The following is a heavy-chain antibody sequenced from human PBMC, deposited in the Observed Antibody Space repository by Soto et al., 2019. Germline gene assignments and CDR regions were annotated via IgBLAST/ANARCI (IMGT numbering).Heavy chain of an antibody. Sequence: WETRSLTCSIYSGSFSGYYWSWIRQPPGKGLEWIGEISQSGNTNYSPSLKRRVSISIDTSKKQFSLNLASVSAADTAVYYCARAPKVSGSSQTRPDFWGQGTLVTVSS. J-gene: IGHJ4*02. CDR3: ARAPKVSGSSQTRPDF. CDR1: SGSFSGYY. CDR2: ISQSGNT. V-gene: IGHV4-34*01. D-gene: IGHD6-6*01.